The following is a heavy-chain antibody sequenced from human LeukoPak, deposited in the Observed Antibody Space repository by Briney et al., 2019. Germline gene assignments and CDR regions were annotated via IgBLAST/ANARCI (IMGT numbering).Heavy chain of an antibody. V-gene: IGHV3-30*02. CDR1: GFTLSNYD. CDR2: IRYDGSNK. Sequence: PGXSLRXSCAASGFTLSNYDMHWVRQAPGKGLEWVAFIRYDGSNKDYADSVKGRFTISRDNSKNTLLLQMNSLRAEDTAVYYCAKDRRHSDSSGYYSHDAFDIWGQGTTVTVSS. CDR3: AKDRRHSDSSGYYSHDAFDI. D-gene: IGHD3-22*01. J-gene: IGHJ3*02.